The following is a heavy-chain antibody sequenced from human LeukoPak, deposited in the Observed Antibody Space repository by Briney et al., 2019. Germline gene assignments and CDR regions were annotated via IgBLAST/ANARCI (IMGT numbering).Heavy chain of an antibody. V-gene: IGHV3-21*05. CDR2: ISSSSSYI. Sequence: GGSLRLSCAASGFTFSSYEMNWVRQAPGKGLEWVSYISSSSSYIYYADSVKGRFTISRDNAKNSLYLQMNSLRAEDTAVYYCARGYCSSTSCYPYYMDVWGKGTTVTVSS. J-gene: IGHJ6*03. D-gene: IGHD2-2*01. CDR1: GFTFSSYE. CDR3: ARGYCSSTSCYPYYMDV.